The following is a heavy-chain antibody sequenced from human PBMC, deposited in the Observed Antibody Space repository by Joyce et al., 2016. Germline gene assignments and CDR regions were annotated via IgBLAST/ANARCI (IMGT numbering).Heavy chain of an antibody. D-gene: IGHD2-15*01. Sequence: QVQLVESGGGVVQPGRSLRLSCAASGFPFSSYVMHWVRQAPGKGLGWVAVSWYDGSDKFYADSVKGRFTISRDNSRNTLYLQMDSLRAEDTAVYYCARNKDSGPDYWGQGILVTVS. CDR2: SWYDGSDK. CDR3: ARNKDSGPDY. CDR1: GFPFSSYV. J-gene: IGHJ4*02. V-gene: IGHV3-33*01.